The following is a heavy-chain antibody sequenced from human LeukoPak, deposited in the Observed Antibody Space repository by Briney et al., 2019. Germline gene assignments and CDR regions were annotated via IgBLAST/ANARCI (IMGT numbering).Heavy chain of an antibody. J-gene: IGHJ3*02. CDR3: AREVASYEEAFDI. V-gene: IGHV1-2*02. CDR2: INPNSGGT. CDR1: GYTFTGYY. Sequence: ASVKVSCKASGYTFTGYYMHWVRQAPGQGLEWMGWINPNSGGTNYAQKFQGRVTMTRDTSISAAYMELSRLRSEDTAVYYCAREVASYEEAFDIWGQGTMVTVSS. D-gene: IGHD1-26*01.